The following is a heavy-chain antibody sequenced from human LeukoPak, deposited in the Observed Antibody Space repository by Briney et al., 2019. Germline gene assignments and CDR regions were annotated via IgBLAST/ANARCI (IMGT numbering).Heavy chain of an antibody. V-gene: IGHV4-59*01. CDR1: GGSISSYY. Sequence: SETLSLTCTVSGGSISSYYWSWIRQPPGKGLEWIGYIYYSGSINYNPSLKSRVTISVDTCKNQFSLKLSSVTAADTAVYYCARVLRGGSYSETYYYGMDVWGQGTTVTVSS. CDR2: IYYSGSI. D-gene: IGHD1-26*01. CDR3: ARVLRGGSYSETYYYGMDV. J-gene: IGHJ6*02.